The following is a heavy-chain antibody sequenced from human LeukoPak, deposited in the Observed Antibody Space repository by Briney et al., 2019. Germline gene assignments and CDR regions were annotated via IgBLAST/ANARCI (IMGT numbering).Heavy chain of an antibody. D-gene: IGHD2-2*01. CDR2: ISAYNGNT. J-gene: IGHJ6*03. V-gene: IGHV1-18*04. CDR1: GYTFTGYY. Sequence: ASVKVSCKASGYTFTGYYMHWVRQAPGQGLEWVGWISAYNGNTNYAQKLQGRVTMTTDTSTSTAYMELRSLRSDDTAVYYCARGMWGYCSSTSCYKTNYYYYYMDVWGKGTTVTVSS. CDR3: ARGMWGYCSSTSCYKTNYYYYYMDV.